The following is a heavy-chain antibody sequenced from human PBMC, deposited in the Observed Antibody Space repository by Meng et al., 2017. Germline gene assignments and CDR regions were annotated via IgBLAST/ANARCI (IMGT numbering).Heavy chain of an antibody. Sequence: VQLGGSGGGLVQPGGSLGLSCAASGFTFNNYWMRWVRQVPGKGLVWVSRISGDGSITNYADSVKGRFTISRDNAKNTLYLQMNSLRPEDTAVYYCLDEAPRSDYWGQGSLVTVSS. CDR2: ISGDGSIT. CDR3: LDEAPRSDY. J-gene: IGHJ4*02. D-gene: IGHD1-1*01. V-gene: IGHV3-74*01. CDR1: GFTFNNYW.